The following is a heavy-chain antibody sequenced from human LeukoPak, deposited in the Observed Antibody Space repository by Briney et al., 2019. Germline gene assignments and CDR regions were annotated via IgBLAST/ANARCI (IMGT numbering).Heavy chain of an antibody. D-gene: IGHD1-26*01. CDR1: GFTFSSYD. J-gene: IGHJ4*02. Sequence: GGSLRLSCAASGFTFSSYDVSWVRQAPGKGLEWVSAISGSGDRTHYADSVKGRFAISRDNSKNTLYLQINSLRAEDTAVYYCAKPSSGNYPPTGYWGQGTLVTVSS. V-gene: IGHV3-23*01. CDR3: AKPSSGNYPPTGY. CDR2: ISGSGDRT.